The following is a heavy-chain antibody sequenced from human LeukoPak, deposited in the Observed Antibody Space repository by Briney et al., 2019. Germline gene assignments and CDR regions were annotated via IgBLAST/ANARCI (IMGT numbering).Heavy chain of an antibody. V-gene: IGHV1-2*02. CDR3: VRAMYCGGDCYYYFDH. CDR1: GYTFTDYY. CDR2: INPNSGGT. Sequence: ASVKVSCKASGYTFTDYYMHWVRQAPGQGLEWMGGINPNSGGTKNTQKVQGRVTMTRDTSISTAYLEVSRLRSDDTAVYYCVRAMYCGGDCYYYFDHWGPGTLVTVSS. D-gene: IGHD2-21*02. J-gene: IGHJ4*02.